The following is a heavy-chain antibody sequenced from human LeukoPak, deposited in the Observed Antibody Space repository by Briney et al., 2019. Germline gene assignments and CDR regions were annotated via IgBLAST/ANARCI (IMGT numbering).Heavy chain of an antibody. J-gene: IGHJ3*02. Sequence: GGSLRLSCDASGFSIHTYTMYWVRQAPGQGLEWVSGISVSGGRTFYADSVKGRFTISRDNSMNTLDLQINSLRVEDTAVYYCAKGSSGWFQDAFDIWGQGTMVTVSS. D-gene: IGHD6-19*01. CDR1: GFSIHTYT. CDR2: ISVSGGRT. CDR3: AKGSSGWFQDAFDI. V-gene: IGHV3-23*01.